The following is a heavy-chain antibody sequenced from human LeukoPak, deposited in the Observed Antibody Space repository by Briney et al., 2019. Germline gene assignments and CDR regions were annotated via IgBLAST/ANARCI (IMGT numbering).Heavy chain of an antibody. CDR2: INHSGST. D-gene: IGHD3-3*01. CDR3: ARGRYYDFWSGYYRGDRYYYMDV. V-gene: IGHV4-34*01. J-gene: IGHJ6*03. CDR1: GGSFSGYY. Sequence: SETLSLTCAVYGGSFSGYYWSWIRQPPGKGLEWIGEINHSGSTNYNPSPKSRVTISVDTSKNQFSLKLSSVTAADTAVYYCARGRYYDFWSGYYRGDRYYYMDVWGKGTTVTVSS.